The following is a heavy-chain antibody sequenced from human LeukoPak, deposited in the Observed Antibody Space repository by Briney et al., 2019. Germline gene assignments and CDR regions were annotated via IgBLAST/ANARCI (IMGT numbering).Heavy chain of an antibody. CDR3: ARRRVYSGSGEFDF. Sequence: SETLSLTCTVSGGSISSYYWSWIRQPPGKGLEWIGYIYYSGSTNYNPSLKSRVTISVDTSKNQFSLKLSSVTAADTAVYYCARRRVYSGSGEFDFWGQGTLVTVSS. V-gene: IGHV4-59*01. J-gene: IGHJ4*02. CDR1: GGSISSYY. D-gene: IGHD5-12*01. CDR2: IYYSGST.